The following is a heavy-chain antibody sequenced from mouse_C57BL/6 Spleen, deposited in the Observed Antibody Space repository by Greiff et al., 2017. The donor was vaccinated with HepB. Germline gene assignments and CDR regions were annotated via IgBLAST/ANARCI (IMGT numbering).Heavy chain of an antibody. Sequence: QVQLQQPGAELVMPGASVKLSCKASGYTFTSYWMHWVKQRPGQGLEWIGEIDPSDSYTNYNQKFKGKSTLTVDKSSSPAYMQLSSLTSEDSAVYYWARSTVPHFDVWGTGTTVTVSS. CDR3: ARSTVPHFDV. CDR1: GYTFTSYW. D-gene: IGHD1-1*01. J-gene: IGHJ1*03. CDR2: IDPSDSYT. V-gene: IGHV1-69*01.